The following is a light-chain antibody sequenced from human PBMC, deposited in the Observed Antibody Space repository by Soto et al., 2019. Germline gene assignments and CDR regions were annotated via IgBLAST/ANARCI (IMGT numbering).Light chain of an antibody. V-gene: IGLV2-23*02. Sequence: QSVLTQPASVSGSPGQSITISCTGTSSDVGSYNLVSWYQQPPGKAPKLMIYEVRRRPAGVSNRFSGSKSGNTASLTSAGLQAEDEADYYCGSDAGSSTFGGVFGGGTKLTVL. CDR1: SSDVGSYNL. CDR3: GSDAGSSTFGGV. CDR2: EVR. J-gene: IGLJ2*01.